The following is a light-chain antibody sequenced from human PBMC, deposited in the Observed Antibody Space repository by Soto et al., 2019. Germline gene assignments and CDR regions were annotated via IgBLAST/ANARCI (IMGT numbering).Light chain of an antibody. CDR2: KAS. V-gene: IGKV2-30*02. CDR3: MQGITFT. J-gene: IGKJ1*01. Sequence: IVLTQSPLSLPVTLGQPASISCRSSQSLVHSDGNTYLNWFQQRPGQSPRRLIYKASNRDSGVPDRFSGSGSGTDFTLSISRGEADDVGVYYCMQGITFTFGQGTRVEIK. CDR1: QSLVHSDGNTY.